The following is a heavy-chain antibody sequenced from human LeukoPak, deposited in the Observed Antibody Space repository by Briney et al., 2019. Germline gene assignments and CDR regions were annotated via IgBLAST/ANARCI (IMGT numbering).Heavy chain of an antibody. J-gene: IGHJ4*02. D-gene: IGHD6-13*01. Sequence: SETLSLTCTVSGGSISSSSDYWGWIRQSPGKGLEWIGSVFFRGNTSYTASLKSRVTILVDKSKNHFSLKLSSVTAADTAVYYCARVLGIEPRGYFDFWSQGTLVTVSS. V-gene: IGHV4-39*07. CDR2: VFFRGNT. CDR3: ARVLGIEPRGYFDF. CDR1: GGSISSSSDY.